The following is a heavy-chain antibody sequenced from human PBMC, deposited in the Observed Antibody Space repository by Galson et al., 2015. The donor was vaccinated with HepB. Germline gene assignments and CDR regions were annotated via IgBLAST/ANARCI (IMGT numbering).Heavy chain of an antibody. V-gene: IGHV3-33*01. D-gene: IGHD3-10*01. Sequence: LRLSCAASGFTFSNYGMHWVRQAPGKGLEWVAFIWYDGGNKYYADSVKGQFTTSRDNSKNTLYLQMNSLRAADTAVYYCALSPTYGSGNFGWFAPWGQGSLVTVSS. CDR2: IWYDGGNK. J-gene: IGHJ5*02. CDR3: ALSPTYGSGNFGWFAP. CDR1: GFTFSNYG.